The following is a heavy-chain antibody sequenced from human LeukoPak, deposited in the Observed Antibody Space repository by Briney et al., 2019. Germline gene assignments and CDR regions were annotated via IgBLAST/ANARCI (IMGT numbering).Heavy chain of an antibody. CDR1: GFTFSSYE. CDR2: ISSSGSTI. CDR3: ARKGLRIAGFDP. Sequence: GGSLRLSCAASGFTFSSYEMSWVRQAPGKGLEWVSYISSSGSTIYYADSVKGRFTISRDNAKNSLYLQMNSLRAEDTAVYYCARKGLRIAGFDPWGQGTLVTVSS. V-gene: IGHV3-48*03. D-gene: IGHD1-26*01. J-gene: IGHJ5*02.